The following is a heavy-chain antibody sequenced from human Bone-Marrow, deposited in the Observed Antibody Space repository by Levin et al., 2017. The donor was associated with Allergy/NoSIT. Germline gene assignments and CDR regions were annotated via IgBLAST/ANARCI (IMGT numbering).Heavy chain of an antibody. CDR2: IDWDDDT. V-gene: IGHV2-70*11. Sequence: SGPTLVKPTQTLTLTCTFSGFSVTTGGTSVSWVRQPPGKALEWLARIDWDDDTYYSASLKTRLTVSKDNSKNQVVLTMTNMDPVDIATYYCARTTTVTAFDIWGQGAKVTVSS. D-gene: IGHD4-17*01. CDR3: ARTTTVTAFDI. J-gene: IGHJ3*02. CDR1: GFSVTTGGTS.